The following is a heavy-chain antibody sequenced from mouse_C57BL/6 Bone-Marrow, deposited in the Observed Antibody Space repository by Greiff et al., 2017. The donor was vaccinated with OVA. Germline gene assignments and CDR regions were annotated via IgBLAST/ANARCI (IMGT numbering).Heavy chain of an antibody. CDR3: ARDSTVVATRYAKDD. D-gene: IGHD1-1*01. CDR2: IWSGGST. V-gene: IGHV2-2*01. CDR1: GFSLTSYG. J-gene: IGHJ4*01. Sequence: VQLQQSGPGLVQPSQSLSITCTVSGFSLTSYGVHWVRQSPGKGLEWLGVIWSGGSTDYNAAFISRLSISNDNSKSKVFCKMNSLQADDTAIYYGARDSTVVATRYAKDDWGQGTSVTVSS.